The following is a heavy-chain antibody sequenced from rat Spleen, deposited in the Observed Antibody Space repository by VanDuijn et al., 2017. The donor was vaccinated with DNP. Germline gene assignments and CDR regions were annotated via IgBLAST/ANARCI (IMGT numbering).Heavy chain of an antibody. J-gene: IGHJ2*01. D-gene: IGHD1-4*01. CDR3: ARWTRYFDY. CDR1: GYSITSNY. CDR2: ISYSGST. Sequence: EVQLQESGPGLVKPSQSLSLTCSVTGYSITSNYWGWIRQFPGKKMEYIGYISYSGSTNYNPSLESRISITRDTSKNQFFLQLNSVTPEDTATYYCARWTRYFDYWGQGVMVTVSS. V-gene: IGHV3-1*01.